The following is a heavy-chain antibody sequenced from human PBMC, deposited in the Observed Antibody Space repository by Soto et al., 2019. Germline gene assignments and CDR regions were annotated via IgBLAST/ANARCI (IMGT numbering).Heavy chain of an antibody. J-gene: IGHJ6*02. D-gene: IGHD2-2*01. CDR2: IYYSGST. Sequence: PSETLSLTCTVSGGSISSSSYYWGWIRQPPGKGLEWIGSIYYSGSTYYNKSLKSRVTISVDTSKNQFSLKLSSVTAADTAVYYCARLEYCISTSCYYYGMDVWGQGTTVTVSS. CDR1: GGSISSSSYY. V-gene: IGHV4-39*01. CDR3: ARLEYCISTSCYYYGMDV.